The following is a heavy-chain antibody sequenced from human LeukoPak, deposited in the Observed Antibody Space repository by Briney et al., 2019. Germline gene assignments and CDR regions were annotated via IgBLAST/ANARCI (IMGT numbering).Heavy chain of an antibody. CDR2: ISGSGGST. Sequence: GGSLRLSCAASGFTFSSYAMSWVRQAPGKGLEWVSAISGSGGSTYYADSVKGRFTISRDNSKNTLYLQMNSLRAEDTAVYHCARLRKSSWGYYFDYWGQGTLVTVSS. CDR3: ARLRKSSWGYYFDY. D-gene: IGHD6-13*01. CDR1: GFTFSSYA. J-gene: IGHJ4*02. V-gene: IGHV3-23*01.